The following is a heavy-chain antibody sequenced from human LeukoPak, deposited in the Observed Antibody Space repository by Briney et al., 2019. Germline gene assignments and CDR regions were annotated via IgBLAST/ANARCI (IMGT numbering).Heavy chain of an antibody. D-gene: IGHD5/OR15-5a*01. CDR3: AREGSSLNAFDI. CDR1: GYTFTSYY. J-gene: IGHJ3*02. Sequence: ASVKVSCKASGYTFTSYYMHWVRQAPGQGLEWMGWINPNSGGTNYAQKFQGRVTMTRDTSISTAYMELSRLRSDDTAVYYCAREGSSLNAFDIWGQGTMVTVSS. V-gene: IGHV1-2*02. CDR2: INPNSGGT.